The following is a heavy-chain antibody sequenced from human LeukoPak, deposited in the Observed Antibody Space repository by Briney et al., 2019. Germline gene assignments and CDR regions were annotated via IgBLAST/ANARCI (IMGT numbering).Heavy chain of an antibody. V-gene: IGHV3-30*04. CDR2: ISYDDGSNK. CDR3: ARESGGNTPYYFDY. J-gene: IGHJ4*02. CDR1: GFTFSTYA. D-gene: IGHD2-2*02. Sequence: GGSLRLSCAASGFTFSTYALHWVRQAPGKGLEWVAVISYDDGSNKYYADSVKGRFTISRDNSENTLYLQMNSLRTEDTAVYYCARESGGNTPYYFDYWGQGTLATVSS.